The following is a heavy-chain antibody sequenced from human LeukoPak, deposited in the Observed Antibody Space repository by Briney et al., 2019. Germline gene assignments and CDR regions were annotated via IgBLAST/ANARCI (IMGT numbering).Heavy chain of an antibody. Sequence: GGSLRLSCAASGFTFSNYWMSWVRQAPGKGLEFMANIKEAGSEKYYVDSVKGRFTISRDDDKNLVHLQMNSLRAEDTAVYYCARGGGMRSWYDFDYWGQGTLVTVPS. CDR1: GFTFSNYW. CDR3: ARGGGMRSWYDFDY. CDR2: IKEAGSEK. D-gene: IGHD6-13*01. J-gene: IGHJ4*02. V-gene: IGHV3-7*04.